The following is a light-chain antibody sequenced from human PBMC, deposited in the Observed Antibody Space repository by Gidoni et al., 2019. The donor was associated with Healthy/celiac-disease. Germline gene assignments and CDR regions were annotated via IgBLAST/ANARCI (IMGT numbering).Light chain of an antibody. CDR3: QSYDSSLSGWV. J-gene: IGLJ3*02. Sequence: QSVLPQPPSVSGAPGQRVTIPCTGSSSNIGAGYDVHWYQQLPGPAPKLLIYGNSNRPSGVPDRFSGSKSGTSASLAITGLQAEDEADYYCQSYDSSLSGWVFGGGTKLTVL. CDR1: SSNIGAGYD. CDR2: GNS. V-gene: IGLV1-40*01.